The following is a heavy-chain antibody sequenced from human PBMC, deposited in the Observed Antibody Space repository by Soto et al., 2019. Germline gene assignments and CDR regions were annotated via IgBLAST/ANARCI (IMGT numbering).Heavy chain of an antibody. J-gene: IGHJ4*02. CDR3: ARAPSGIKYSGYDKGLDY. V-gene: IGHV4-34*01. D-gene: IGHD5-12*01. CDR1: GGSFSGYY. CDR2: INHSGST. Sequence: SETLSLTCAAYGGSFSGYYWSWIRQPPGKGLEWIGEINHSGSTNYNPSLKSRVTISVDTSKNQFSLKLSSVTAADTAVYYCARAPSGIKYSGYDKGLDYWGQGTLVTVSS.